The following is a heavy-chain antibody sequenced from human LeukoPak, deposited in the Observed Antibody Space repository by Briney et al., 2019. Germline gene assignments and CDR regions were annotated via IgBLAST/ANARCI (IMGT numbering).Heavy chain of an antibody. V-gene: IGHV1-69*13. CDR3: ARGSQEVRGLFMTPYYYYDMHV. D-gene: IGHD3-10*01. CDR1: GGIFNSYA. Sequence: SVKVSCKTSGGIFNSYAISWVRQAPGKGLEWLGGIIPIFETANYAQKFQGRVTISADESTSTAYMELSSLRSEDTAMYYCARGSQEVRGLFMTPYYYYDMHVWGKGTTVTVSS. CDR2: IIPIFETA. J-gene: IGHJ6*04.